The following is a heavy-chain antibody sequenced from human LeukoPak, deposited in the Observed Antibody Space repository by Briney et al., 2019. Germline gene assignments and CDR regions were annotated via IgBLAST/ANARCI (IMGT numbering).Heavy chain of an antibody. CDR3: ARDVGGAANWFDP. V-gene: IGHV4-38-2*02. Sequence: SETLSLTCTVSGYSISSGYYWGWIRQPPGKGLEWIGTIYHSGSTYYNPSLKSRVTISVDTSKNQFSLKLSSVTAADTAVYYCARDVGGAANWFDPWGQGTLVTVSS. D-gene: IGHD4-23*01. J-gene: IGHJ5*02. CDR2: IYHSGST. CDR1: GYSISSGYY.